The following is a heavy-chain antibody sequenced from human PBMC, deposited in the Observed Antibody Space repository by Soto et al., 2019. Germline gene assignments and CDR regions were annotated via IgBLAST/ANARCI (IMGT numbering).Heavy chain of an antibody. Sequence: PGESLKISCQGSGYSFTSYWISWVRQMPGKGLEWMGRIDPSDSYTNYSPSFQGHVTISADKSISTAYLQWSSLKASDTAMYYCASRYYYDSSGYYSGDAFDIWGQGKMVTVSS. V-gene: IGHV5-10-1*01. CDR1: GYSFTSYW. J-gene: IGHJ3*02. CDR3: ASRYYYDSSGYYSGDAFDI. D-gene: IGHD3-22*01. CDR2: IDPSDSYT.